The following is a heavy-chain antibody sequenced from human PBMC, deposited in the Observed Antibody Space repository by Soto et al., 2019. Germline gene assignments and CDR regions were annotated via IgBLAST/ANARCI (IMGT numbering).Heavy chain of an antibody. Sequence: ASVKVSCKASGYTFTSYGITWVRQAPGQGLEWMGWISAYNGNTHYAQKLQGRVTMTTDTSTSTAYTELRSLRSDDTAVYYCAREGEMPYYYYGLDVWGQGTTVTVSS. J-gene: IGHJ6*02. CDR2: ISAYNGNT. D-gene: IGHD3-16*01. CDR1: GYTFTSYG. CDR3: AREGEMPYYYYGLDV. V-gene: IGHV1-18*01.